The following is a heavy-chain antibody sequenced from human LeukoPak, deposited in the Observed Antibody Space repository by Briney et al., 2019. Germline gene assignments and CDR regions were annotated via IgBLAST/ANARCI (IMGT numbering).Heavy chain of an antibody. Sequence: SETLSLTCAVSGGSISSGGYSWSWIRQPPGKGLEWIGYIYHSGSTYYNPSLKSRVTISVDRSKNQFSLKLSSVTAADTAVYYCARGHYFLREGFDYWGQGTLVTVSS. D-gene: IGHD3-16*01. CDR1: GGSISSGGYS. J-gene: IGHJ4*02. CDR3: ARGHYFLREGFDY. V-gene: IGHV4-30-2*01. CDR2: IYHSGST.